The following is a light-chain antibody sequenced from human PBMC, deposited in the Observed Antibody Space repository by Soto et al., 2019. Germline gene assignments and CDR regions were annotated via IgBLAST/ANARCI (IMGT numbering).Light chain of an antibody. CDR3: QQYNSDTYT. V-gene: IGKV1-5*01. CDR1: QSISSW. J-gene: IGKJ2*01. Sequence: DIQMTQSPSTLSASVGDRVTITCRASQSISSWLAWYQQKPGKAPKLLIYDASSLESGVPSRFSGSGSGTEFTLTISSLQPDDFETYYCQQYNSDTYTFGQGTKLEIK. CDR2: DAS.